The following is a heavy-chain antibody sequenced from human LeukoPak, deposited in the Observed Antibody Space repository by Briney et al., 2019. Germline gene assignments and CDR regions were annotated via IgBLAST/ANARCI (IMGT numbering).Heavy chain of an antibody. CDR2: ISSSSSYI. D-gene: IGHD5-24*01. CDR3: ARASDPWLQLT. V-gene: IGHV3-21*01. Sequence: GGSLRLSCAASGFTFSSYSMNWVRQAPGKGLEWVSSISSSSSYIYYADSVKGRFTISRDNAKNSLYLQMNSLRAEDTAVYYCARASDPWLQLTWGQGTLVTVSS. J-gene: IGHJ5*02. CDR1: GFTFSSYS.